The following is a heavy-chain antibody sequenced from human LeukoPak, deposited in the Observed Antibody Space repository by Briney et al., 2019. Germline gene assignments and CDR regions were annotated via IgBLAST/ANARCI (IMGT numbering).Heavy chain of an antibody. J-gene: IGHJ3*02. CDR1: GFTFSSYG. Sequence: GGSLRLSCAASGFTFSSYGMHWVRQAPGKGLEWVAVISYDGSNKYYADSVKGRFTISRDNSKNTLYLQMNSLRAEDTAVYYCARDGLVGAFDIWGQGTMVTVSS. D-gene: IGHD1-26*01. V-gene: IGHV3-30*03. CDR2: ISYDGSNK. CDR3: ARDGLVGAFDI.